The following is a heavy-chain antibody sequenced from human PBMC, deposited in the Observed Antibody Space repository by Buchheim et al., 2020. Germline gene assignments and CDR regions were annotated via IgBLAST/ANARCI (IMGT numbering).Heavy chain of an antibody. D-gene: IGHD1-26*01. V-gene: IGHV3-74*01. CDR3: ARDLSGSQDY. Sequence: EVQLEESGGGLVQPGGSLRLSCAASGFTLRTYWMHWVRQAPGKGLEWVSRINEDGSFTNYADSVKGRFTISRDNAGKPLYLQMTSLRVEDTAMYYCARDLSGSQDYWGQGTL. CDR2: INEDGSFT. J-gene: IGHJ4*02. CDR1: GFTLRTYW.